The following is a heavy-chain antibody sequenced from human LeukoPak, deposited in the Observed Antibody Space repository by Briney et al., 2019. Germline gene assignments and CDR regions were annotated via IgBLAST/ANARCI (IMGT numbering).Heavy chain of an antibody. CDR2: IYPGDSDT. CDR3: ARQSRDGEEGHWAFDI. Sequence: GESLKISCKGSGYSFTSYWIGWVRQMPGKGLEWMGIIYPGDSDTRYSPSFQGQVTISADKSISTAYLQWSSLKASDTAMYYCARQSRDGEEGHWAFDIWGQGTMVTVSS. J-gene: IGHJ3*02. D-gene: IGHD3-10*01. V-gene: IGHV5-51*01. CDR1: GYSFTSYW.